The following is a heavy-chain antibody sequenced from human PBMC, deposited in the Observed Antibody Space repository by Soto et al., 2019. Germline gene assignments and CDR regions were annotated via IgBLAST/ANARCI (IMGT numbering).Heavy chain of an antibody. CDR2: IYYSGST. CDR3: ARGRYCSSTNCLFDY. J-gene: IGHJ4*02. CDR1: GGSIGSGDYY. V-gene: IGHV4-30-4*01. D-gene: IGHD2-2*01. Sequence: SETLSLTCTVSGGSIGSGDYYWSWIRQPPGKSLEWIGYIYYSGSTYHNPSLKSRIITSLDTSKNQFCLKLTSVTAADTAVYYCARGRYCSSTNCLFDYWGPGTLVTVS.